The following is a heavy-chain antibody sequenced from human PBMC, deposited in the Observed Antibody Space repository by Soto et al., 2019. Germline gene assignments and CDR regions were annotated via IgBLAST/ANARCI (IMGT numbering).Heavy chain of an antibody. CDR3: ARGMTTVVRGNWFDP. CDR1: GYSFTSYW. V-gene: IGHV5-51*01. CDR2: IYPGDSDT. D-gene: IGHD4-17*01. J-gene: IGHJ5*02. Sequence: PGESLKISCKGSGYSFTSYWIGWVRQMPGKGLEWMGIIYPGDSDTRYSPSFQGQVTISADKSISTPYLQWSSLKASDTAMYYCARGMTTVVRGNWFDPWGQGTLVTVSS.